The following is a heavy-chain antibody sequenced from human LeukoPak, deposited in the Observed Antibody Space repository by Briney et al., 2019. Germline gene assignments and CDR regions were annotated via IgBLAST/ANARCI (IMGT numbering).Heavy chain of an antibody. Sequence: PSETLSLTCTVSGRPNFNFHWSWHRQTAGKGLEWIRRLYRGVGTDYNPSRKSRVTMSVDTARKQFALKLSAVTAADTAVYYCARLKFYDSTGYSPGQYMDVWGKGTTVTVSS. CDR1: GRPNFNFH. CDR2: LYRGVGT. V-gene: IGHV4-4*07. J-gene: IGHJ6*03. D-gene: IGHD3-22*01. CDR3: ARLKFYDSTGYSPGQYMDV.